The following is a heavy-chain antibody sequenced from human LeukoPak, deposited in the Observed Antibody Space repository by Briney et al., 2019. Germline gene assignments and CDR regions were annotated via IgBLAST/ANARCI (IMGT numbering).Heavy chain of an antibody. CDR2: ISAYNGNT. J-gene: IGHJ3*02. CDR1: GYTFTSYG. Sequence: ASVKVSCKASGYTFTSYGISWVRQAPGQGLEWMGWISAYNGNTNYAQKLQGRVTITRDTSASTAYMELSSLRSEDTAVYYCARDQDDAFDIWGQGTMVTVSS. CDR3: ARDQDDAFDI. V-gene: IGHV1-18*01.